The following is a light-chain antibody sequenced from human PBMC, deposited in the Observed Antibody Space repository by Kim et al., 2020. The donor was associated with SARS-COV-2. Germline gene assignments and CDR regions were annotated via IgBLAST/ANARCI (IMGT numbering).Light chain of an antibody. CDR2: ATS. V-gene: IGKV3-20*01. CDR1: ERISANY. CDR3: QQYVSSPYT. J-gene: IGKJ2*01. Sequence: EIVLTQSPVTLSVSPGERVTLSCRAGERISANYLAWYQKKSGQAPRLLIYATSTRVTGIPDRFSGSVSGTDFTLTISRLEPEDLAVYYCQQYVSSPYTFGQGPKLEI.